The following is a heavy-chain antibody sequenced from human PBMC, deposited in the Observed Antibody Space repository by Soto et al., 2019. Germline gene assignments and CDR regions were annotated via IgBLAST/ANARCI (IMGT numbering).Heavy chain of an antibody. J-gene: IGHJ4*02. CDR1: GYSFTSNW. V-gene: IGHV5-51*01. D-gene: IGHD3-16*01. Sequence: GESLKISCKGSGYSFTSNWIGWVRQMPGKGLEWMGIINPADSGIKYSPSFQGQVTISADKPIGTAYLQWSSLKASDTAMYYCARHRRDDASRKIDCWGQGALVTVSS. CDR3: ARHRRDDASRKIDC. CDR2: INPADSGI.